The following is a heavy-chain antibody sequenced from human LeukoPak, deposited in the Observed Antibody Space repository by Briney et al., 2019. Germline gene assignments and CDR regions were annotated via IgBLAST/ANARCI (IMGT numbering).Heavy chain of an antibody. Sequence: GGSLRLSCAASGFTFSSYWMSWVRQAPGKGLEWVANIKQDGSEKYYVDSVKGRFTISRDNAKNSLYLQMNSLRDEETAVYYCARDRAYYDFWDAFDIWGQGTMVTVSS. CDR3: ARDRAYYDFWDAFDI. CDR2: IKQDGSEK. V-gene: IGHV3-7*01. CDR1: GFTFSSYW. J-gene: IGHJ3*02. D-gene: IGHD3-3*01.